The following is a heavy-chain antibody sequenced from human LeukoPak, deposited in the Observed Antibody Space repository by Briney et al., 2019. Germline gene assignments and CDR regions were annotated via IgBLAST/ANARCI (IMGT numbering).Heavy chain of an antibody. CDR3: ARHGARAFDI. V-gene: IGHV4-38-2*02. D-gene: IGHD1-26*01. CDR2: IYHSGST. J-gene: IGHJ3*02. CDR1: GYSISSGYY. Sequence: PSETLSLTCTVSGYSISSGYYWGWIRQPPGKGLEWIGSIYHSGSTYYNPSLKSRVTISVDTSKNQFSLKLSSVTAADTAVYYCARHGARAFDIWGQGTMVTVSS.